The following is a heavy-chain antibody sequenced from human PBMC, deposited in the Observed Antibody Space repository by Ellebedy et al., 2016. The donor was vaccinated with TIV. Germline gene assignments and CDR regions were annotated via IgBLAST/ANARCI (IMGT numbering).Heavy chain of an antibody. CDR2: ISSSSSTI. CDR3: AKDTRVRGVIYYYYMDV. CDR1: GFTFSSYS. J-gene: IGHJ6*03. D-gene: IGHD3-10*01. Sequence: GESLKISXAASGFTFSSYSMNWVHQAPGKGLEWVSYISSSSSTIYYADSVKGRFTISRDNAKNSLYLQMNSLRAEDTALYYCAKDTRVRGVIYYYYMDVWGKGTTVTVSS. V-gene: IGHV3-48*04.